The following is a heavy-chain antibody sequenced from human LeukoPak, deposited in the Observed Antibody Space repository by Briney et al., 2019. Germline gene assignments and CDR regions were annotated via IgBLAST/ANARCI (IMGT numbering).Heavy chain of an antibody. CDR1: GFTFSTYW. V-gene: IGHV3-74*01. D-gene: IGHD3-16*01. CDR2: ISSDGIST. J-gene: IGHJ4*02. CDR3: ARHRLGGLDY. Sequence: GGSLRLSCAASGFTFSTYWMNWVRQAPGKGLVWVSRISSDGISTNYADSVKGRFTISRGNAKNTLYLQMNSLRVEDTAVYYCARHRLGGLDYWGQGALVTVSS.